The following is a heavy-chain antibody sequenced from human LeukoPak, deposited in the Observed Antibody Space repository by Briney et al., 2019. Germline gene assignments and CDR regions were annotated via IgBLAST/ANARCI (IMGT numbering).Heavy chain of an antibody. J-gene: IGHJ3*02. CDR3: AKDRDDFWSGRPYDGFDI. CDR2: ISGSGSNT. Sequence: GGSLRLSCAASGFTFNSYAMSWIRQTPGKGLNWVSTISGSGSNTYYADSVKGRFTISRDNSKNTLYLQMNSLRAEDTAIYYCAKDRDDFWSGRPYDGFDIWGQGTMVTVSS. CDR1: GFTFNSYA. D-gene: IGHD3-3*01. V-gene: IGHV3-23*01.